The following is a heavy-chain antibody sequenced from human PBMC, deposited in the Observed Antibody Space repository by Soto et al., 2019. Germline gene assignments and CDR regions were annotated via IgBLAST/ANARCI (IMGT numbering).Heavy chain of an antibody. D-gene: IGHD4-17*01. CDR1: GGTFSSYA. V-gene: IGHV1-69*13. CDR2: IIPIFGTA. Sequence: SVKVSCKASGGTFSSYAISWVRQAPGQGLEWMGGIIPIFGTANYAQKFQGRVTITADESTSTAYMELSSLRSEDTAVYYCASNYGGNGAFDIWGQGTMVTVSS. J-gene: IGHJ3*02. CDR3: ASNYGGNGAFDI.